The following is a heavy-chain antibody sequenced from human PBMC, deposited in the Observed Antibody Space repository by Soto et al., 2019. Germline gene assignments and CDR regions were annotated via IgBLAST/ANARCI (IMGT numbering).Heavy chain of an antibody. CDR3: AKAGYCSGTTCPPDS. CDR2: MNPNSGNT. Sequence: ASVKVSCKASGYTFTSYDINWVQQATGQGLEWMGWMNPNSGNTGYAQKFQGRFTISRDNSESTLYLQMNSLRAEDTAVYYCAKAGYCSGTTCPPDSWGQGTLVTVSS. J-gene: IGHJ5*01. V-gene: IGHV1-8*01. CDR1: GYTFTSYD. D-gene: IGHD2-2*01.